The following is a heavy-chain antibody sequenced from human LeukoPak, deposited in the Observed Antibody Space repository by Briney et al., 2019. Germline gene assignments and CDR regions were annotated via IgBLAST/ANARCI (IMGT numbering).Heavy chain of an antibody. J-gene: IGHJ4*02. V-gene: IGHV4-34*01. Sequence: SETLSLTCAVYGESFSGYYWSWIRQPPAKGLGWIGEINLTGSTNYKSSLKSRVTISTDTSKNQFSLNLRSVTAADTAVYYCARGRWGWDTSSDWDYWSQGILVTVSS. CDR2: INLTGST. CDR3: ARGRWGWDTSSDWDY. CDR1: GESFSGYY. D-gene: IGHD3/OR15-3a*01.